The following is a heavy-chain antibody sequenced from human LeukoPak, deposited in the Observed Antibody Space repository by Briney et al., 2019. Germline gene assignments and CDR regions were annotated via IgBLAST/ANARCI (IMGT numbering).Heavy chain of an antibody. Sequence: SETLSLTCTVSGGSISSYYWSWIRQPAGKGLEWIGEINHSGSTNYNPSLKSRVTISVDTSKNQFSLKLSSVTAADTAVYYCARGHGKYYYGSGSSYWFDPWGQGTLVTVSS. V-gene: IGHV4-34*01. D-gene: IGHD3-10*01. J-gene: IGHJ5*02. CDR2: INHSGST. CDR3: ARGHGKYYYGSGSSYWFDP. CDR1: GGSISSYY.